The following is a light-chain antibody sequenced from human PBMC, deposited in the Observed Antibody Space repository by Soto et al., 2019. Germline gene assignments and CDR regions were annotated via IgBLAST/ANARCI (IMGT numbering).Light chain of an antibody. J-gene: IGLJ1*01. CDR2: DVN. V-gene: IGLV2-14*03. CDR1: TSDIGRYDY. CDR3: SSYTTSTSYV. Sequence: QSALTQPASVSGSPGQPITVSCAGTTSDIGRYDYVSWYQQHPGKVPKLIIYDVNKRPSGVSNRFSGSKSGNTASLTISGLPDEDEADYYCSSYTTSTSYVFGTGTKLTVL.